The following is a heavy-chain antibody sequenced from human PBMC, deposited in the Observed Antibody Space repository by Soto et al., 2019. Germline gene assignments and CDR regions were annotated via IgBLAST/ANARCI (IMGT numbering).Heavy chain of an antibody. CDR3: AKDGGGVRVFFGSLDY. J-gene: IGHJ4*02. Sequence: GGSLRLSCAVSEIIFSGYGMHWVRQAPGKGLEWVAVIRFDGSNIHYADSVKGRFTISRDNSKNTLYLQMDSLRAEDTAVFFCAKDGGGVRVFFGSLDYWGKGALVPVSS. D-gene: IGHD3-16*01. CDR2: IRFDGSNI. CDR1: EIIFSGYG. V-gene: IGHV3-30*02.